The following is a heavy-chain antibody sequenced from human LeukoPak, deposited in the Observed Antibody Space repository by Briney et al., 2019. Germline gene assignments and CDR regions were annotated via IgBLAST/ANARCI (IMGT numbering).Heavy chain of an antibody. V-gene: IGHV1-69*13. CDR2: ITPIFDTP. D-gene: IGHD2-2*01. CDR1: GGTFSNDS. J-gene: IGHJ5*02. CDR3: ARDEGRYCSSTSCYHWFDP. Sequence: ASVKVSCKVSGGTFSNDSITWVRQAPGQGLEWVGGITPIFDTPNYAPKLQGRVTITADESTSTAYMELSSLRSEDTAVYYCARDEGRYCSSTSCYHWFDPGAQGTLVTVS.